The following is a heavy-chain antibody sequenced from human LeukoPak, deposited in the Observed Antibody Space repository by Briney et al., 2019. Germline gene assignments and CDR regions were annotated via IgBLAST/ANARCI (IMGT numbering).Heavy chain of an antibody. CDR3: ARDGYGDPRPLDY. Sequence: PGGSLRLSCAASGFTFSSYIMNWVRQAPGKGLEWVSSISSSSSYIYYADSVKGRFTISRDNAKNSLYLQMNSLRAEDTAVYYCARDGYGDPRPLDYWGQGTLVTVSS. CDR2: ISSSSSYI. V-gene: IGHV3-21*01. CDR1: GFTFSSYI. J-gene: IGHJ4*02. D-gene: IGHD4-17*01.